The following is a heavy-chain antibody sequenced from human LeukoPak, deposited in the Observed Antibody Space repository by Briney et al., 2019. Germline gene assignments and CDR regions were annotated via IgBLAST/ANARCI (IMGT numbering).Heavy chain of an antibody. J-gene: IGHJ5*02. V-gene: IGHV4-38-2*02. D-gene: IGHD6-25*01. CDR3: AREVDRLANNLFDP. CDR1: GYSISIGYY. Sequence: SETLSLTCTVSGYSISIGYYWGWIRQPPGKGLQWIGSIYHSGSTYYNPSLKSRVTISLDTSKNQFSLKLSSVTAADTAVYYCAREVDRLANNLFDPWGQGTLVTVSS. CDR2: IYHSGST.